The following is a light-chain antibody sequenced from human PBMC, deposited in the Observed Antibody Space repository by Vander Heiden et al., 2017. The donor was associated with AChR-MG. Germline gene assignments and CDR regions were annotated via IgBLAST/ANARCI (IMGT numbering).Light chain of an antibody. CDR2: KSS. CDR3: QQYNSYPLT. CDR1: QNINTW. J-gene: IGKJ4*01. Sequence: DIQMTQSPSTLSASVRDRVTITCRASQNINTWLAWYQQKPGKAPKLLIYKSSTLESWVPSRFSGSGSGTEFALSISSLQPDDFATYYCQQYNSYPLTFGGGTKVEIK. V-gene: IGKV1-5*03.